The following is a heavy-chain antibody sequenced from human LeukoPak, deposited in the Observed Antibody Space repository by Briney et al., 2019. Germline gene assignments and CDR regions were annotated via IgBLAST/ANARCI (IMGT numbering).Heavy chain of an antibody. Sequence: GGSLRLSCAASGFTFSSYWMSWVRQAPGKGLEWVANMKQDGSEKYYVDSVKGRFTISRDNAKNSLYLQMNSLRAEDTAVYYCARVYPWYSGSFKFDYWGQGTLVTVSS. CDR2: MKQDGSEK. CDR1: GFTFSSYW. V-gene: IGHV3-7*01. CDR3: ARVYPWYSGSFKFDY. J-gene: IGHJ4*02. D-gene: IGHD1-26*01.